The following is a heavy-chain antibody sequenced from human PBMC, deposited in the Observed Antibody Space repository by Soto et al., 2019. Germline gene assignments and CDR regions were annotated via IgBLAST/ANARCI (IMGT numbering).Heavy chain of an antibody. CDR1: GGSVSGYY. J-gene: IGHJ4*02. CDR3: AAGEASSRNLAPYYLDF. D-gene: IGHD6-13*01. Sequence: SETLSLTCAVDGGSVSGYYWTWIRQPPGKGLEWIGYIHYSGTTSFFPSYNPSLRSRVTISEDTSKNQFSLKLLSVTTADTAVYFCAAGEASSRNLAPYYLDFWGQGTLVTVSS. CDR2: IHYSGTT. V-gene: IGHV4-59*02.